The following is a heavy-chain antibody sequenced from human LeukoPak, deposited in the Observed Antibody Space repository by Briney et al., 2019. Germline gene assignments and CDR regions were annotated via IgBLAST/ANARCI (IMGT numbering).Heavy chain of an antibody. D-gene: IGHD2-21*02. J-gene: IGHJ4*02. Sequence: ASVKVSCKASGYTFTSYDINWVRQATGQGLEWMGWMNPNSGNTGYAQKLQGRVTMTTDTSTSTAYMELRSLRSDDTAVYYCARDSGCGGDCYTIDYWGQGTLVTVSS. CDR2: MNPNSGNT. CDR1: GYTFTSYD. V-gene: IGHV1-8*01. CDR3: ARDSGCGGDCYTIDY.